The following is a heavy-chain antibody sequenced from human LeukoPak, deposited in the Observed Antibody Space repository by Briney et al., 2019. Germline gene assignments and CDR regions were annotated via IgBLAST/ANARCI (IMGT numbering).Heavy chain of an antibody. V-gene: IGHV4-59*11. CDR3: ARAACSGGSCFDY. CDR2: IYYSGST. CDR1: GGSISRHY. J-gene: IGHJ4*02. D-gene: IGHD2-15*01. Sequence: SETLSLTCTVSGGSISRHYWSWIRQPPGKGLEWIGYIYYSGSTNYNPSLKSRVTISVDTSKNQFSLKLSSVTAADTAVYYCARAACSGGSCFDYWGQGTLVTVSS.